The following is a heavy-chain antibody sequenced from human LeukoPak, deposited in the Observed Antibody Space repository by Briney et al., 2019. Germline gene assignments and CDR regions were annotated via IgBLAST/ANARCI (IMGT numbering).Heavy chain of an antibody. CDR2: IDPEDGET. CDR1: GYTLTELS. V-gene: IGHV1-24*01. J-gene: IGHJ5*02. CDR3: ATEIRGVATITTHNWFDP. Sequence: ASVKVSCKVSGYTLTELSMHWVRQAPGKGLEWMGGIDPEDGETIYAQKFQGRVTMTEDTSTDTAYMELSILRSEDTAVYYCATEIRGVATITTHNWFDPWGPGTLVTVSS. D-gene: IGHD5-12*01.